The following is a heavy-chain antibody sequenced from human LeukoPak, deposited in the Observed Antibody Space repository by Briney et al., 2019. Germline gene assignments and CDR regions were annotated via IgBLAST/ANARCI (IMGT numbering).Heavy chain of an antibody. CDR2: INHSGST. Sequence: SETLSLTCAVYGGSFSGYYWSWIRQPPGKGLEWIGEINHSGSTNYNPSLKSRVTISVDTSKNQFSLKLSSVTAADTAVYYCAREKWIQLWPRYYYYYYYMDVWGKGTTVTVSS. CDR3: AREKWIQLWPRYYYYYYYMDV. J-gene: IGHJ6*03. D-gene: IGHD5-18*01. CDR1: GGSFSGYY. V-gene: IGHV4-34*01.